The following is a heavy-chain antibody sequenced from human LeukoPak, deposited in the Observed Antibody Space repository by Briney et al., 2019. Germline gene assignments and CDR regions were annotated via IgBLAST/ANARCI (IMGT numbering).Heavy chain of an antibody. J-gene: IGHJ4*02. CDR1: GGSISGYY. D-gene: IGHD6-19*01. V-gene: IGHV4-59*08. Sequence: SETLSLTYTVSGGSISGYYWSWIRQPPGKELEWIGYIYYSENTNYNPSLKSRVTISLDASKNQFSLKLNSVTTADTAVYFCTRRVAVTGTPKAFFDYGGQGILVTVSS. CDR3: TRRVAVTGTPKAFFDY. CDR2: IYYSENT.